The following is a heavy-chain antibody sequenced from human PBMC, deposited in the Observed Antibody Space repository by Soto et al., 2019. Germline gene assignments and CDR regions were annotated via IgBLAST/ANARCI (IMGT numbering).Heavy chain of an antibody. J-gene: IGHJ6*03. V-gene: IGHV3-48*01. D-gene: IGHD6-19*01. CDR2: ISSSSSTI. CDR3: TAASGLASDYYYYMDV. Sequence: SLRLSCAASGFTFSSYSMNWVRQDPGKGLEWVSYISSSSSTIYYAASVKGRFTISRDDSKSIAYLQMNSLKTEDTAVYYCTAASGLASDYYYYMDVWGKGTTVTVSS. CDR1: GFTFSSYS.